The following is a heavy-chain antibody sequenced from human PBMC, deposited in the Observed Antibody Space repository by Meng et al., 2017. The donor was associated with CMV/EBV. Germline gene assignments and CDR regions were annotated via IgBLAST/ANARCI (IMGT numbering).Heavy chain of an antibody. D-gene: IGHD6-13*01. CDR3: AKATKPSSSWAIPFDY. J-gene: IGHJ4*02. V-gene: IGHV3-23*03. CDR1: GFTFSSYA. Sequence: GESLKISCAASGFTFSSYAMSWVRQAPGKGLEWVSVIYSGGSSTYYADSVKGRFTISRDNSKNTLYLQMNSLRAEDTAVYYCAKATKPSSSWAIPFDYWGQGTLVTVSS. CDR2: IYSGGSST.